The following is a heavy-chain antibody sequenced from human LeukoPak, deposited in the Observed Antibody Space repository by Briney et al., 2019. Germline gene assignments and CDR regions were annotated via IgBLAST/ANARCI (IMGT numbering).Heavy chain of an antibody. D-gene: IGHD2-2*01. CDR3: ARHKEEGSSTSLLNWLDP. Sequence: GESLQISCKGSGYSFTSYWIGWVRQMPGKGLEWMGIIYPGDSDTRYSPSFQGQVTISADKSISTAYLQWSSLKASDTAMYYCARHKEEGSSTSLLNWLDPWGQGTLVTVSS. CDR1: GYSFTSYW. J-gene: IGHJ5*02. CDR2: IYPGDSDT. V-gene: IGHV5-51*01.